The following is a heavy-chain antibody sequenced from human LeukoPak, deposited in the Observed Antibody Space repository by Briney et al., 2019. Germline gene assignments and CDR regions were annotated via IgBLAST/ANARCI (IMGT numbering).Heavy chain of an antibody. CDR2: IKSRSDDGAI. CDR1: GFTFINGW. V-gene: IGHV3-15*01. CDR3: TTGNRYYDSSGYYPYYFDY. Sequence: GGSLRLSCAASGFTFINGWMTWVRPAPGKGLEWVGRIKSRSDDGAIDYAAPVKGRFTISRDDSKNTLYLQMNSLKTEDTAVYYCTTGNRYYDSSGYYPYYFDYWGQGTLVTVSS. J-gene: IGHJ4*02. D-gene: IGHD3-22*01.